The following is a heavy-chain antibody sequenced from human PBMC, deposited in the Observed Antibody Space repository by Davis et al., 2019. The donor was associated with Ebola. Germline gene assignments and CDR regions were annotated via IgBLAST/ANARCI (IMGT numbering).Heavy chain of an antibody. Sequence: ASVQVSCKASAYPFINYGISWVRQATGQGLEWMGWMNPKTNKTAYAQKFQGRVTITRDTSTSTAYMELSSLTSDDTAVYFCARALTSYYGMDVWGQGTTVTVAS. J-gene: IGHJ6*02. CDR3: ARALTSYYGMDV. D-gene: IGHD4/OR15-4a*01. CDR2: MNPKTNKT. V-gene: IGHV1-8*03. CDR1: AYPFINYG.